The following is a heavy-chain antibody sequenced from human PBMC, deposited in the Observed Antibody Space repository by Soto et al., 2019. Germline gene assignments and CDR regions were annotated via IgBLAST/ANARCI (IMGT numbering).Heavy chain of an antibody. CDR1: GGSISSGGYY. CDR2: IYYSGST. J-gene: IGHJ4*02. V-gene: IGHV4-31*03. D-gene: IGHD5-18*01. CDR3: ARGYSYGYRGGRRLFFFDY. Sequence: SETLSLTCTVSGGSISSGGYYWSWIRQHPGKGLEWIGYIYYSGSTYYNPSLKSRVTISVDTSKNQFSLKLSSVTAADTAVYYCARGYSYGYRGGRRLFFFDYWGQGTLVTVSS.